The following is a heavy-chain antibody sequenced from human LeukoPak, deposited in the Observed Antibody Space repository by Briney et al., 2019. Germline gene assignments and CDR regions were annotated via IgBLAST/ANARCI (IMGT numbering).Heavy chain of an antibody. CDR3: ASVGYYGSASSILYNWFDP. Sequence: SETLSLTCTVSGCTISSGDYYWSWIRQPPGKGLEWIGYIYYSGITYYNPSLKSRVTISVDTSKNQFTLKLSSVTAADTAVYYCASVGYYGSASSILYNWFDPWGQGTLVTVSS. V-gene: IGHV4-30-4*01. CDR1: GCTISSGDYY. J-gene: IGHJ5*02. CDR2: IYYSGIT. D-gene: IGHD3-10*01.